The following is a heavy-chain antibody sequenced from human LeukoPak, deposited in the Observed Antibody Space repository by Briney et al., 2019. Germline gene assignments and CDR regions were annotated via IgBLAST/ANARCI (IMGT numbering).Heavy chain of an antibody. CDR3: ARGYYDILTGYYNYFDY. Sequence: PSETLSLTCTVSGGSISSYYWNWIRQPAGKGLDWIGRIYTSGSTNFNPSLKSRVTMSVDTSKNQFSLKLSSVTAADTAVYYCARGYYDILTGYYNYFDYWGQGTLVTVSS. CDR2: IYTSGST. V-gene: IGHV4-4*07. J-gene: IGHJ4*02. D-gene: IGHD3-9*01. CDR1: GGSISSYY.